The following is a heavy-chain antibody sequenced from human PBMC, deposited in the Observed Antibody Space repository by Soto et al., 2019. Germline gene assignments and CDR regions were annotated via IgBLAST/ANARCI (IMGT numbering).Heavy chain of an antibody. D-gene: IGHD2-15*01. Sequence: PGESLKISCKGSGYSFTSYWIGWVRQMPGKGLEWMGIIYPGDSDTRYSPSFQGQVTISADKSISTAYLQWSSLKASDTAMYYYARRGGVVRNFYHYYYGMDVWGQGTTVTVSS. CDR2: IYPGDSDT. V-gene: IGHV5-51*01. J-gene: IGHJ6*02. CDR3: ARRGGVVRNFYHYYYGMDV. CDR1: GYSFTSYW.